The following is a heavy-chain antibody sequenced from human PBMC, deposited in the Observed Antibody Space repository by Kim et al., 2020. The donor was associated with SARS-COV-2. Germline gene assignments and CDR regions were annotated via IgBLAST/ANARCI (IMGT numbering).Heavy chain of an antibody. D-gene: IGHD3-22*01. J-gene: IGHJ4*02. CDR1: GRSFSGYY. Sequence: SETLSLTCAVYGRSFSGYYWSWIRQPPGKGLEWIGEINHSGSTNYNPSLKSRVTISVDTSKNQFSLKLSSVTAADTAVYYCARWGVGSSWYSYYDSSVFDYLGQGTLVTVSS. CDR2: INHSGST. CDR3: ARWGVGSSWYSYYDSSVFDY. V-gene: IGHV4-34*01.